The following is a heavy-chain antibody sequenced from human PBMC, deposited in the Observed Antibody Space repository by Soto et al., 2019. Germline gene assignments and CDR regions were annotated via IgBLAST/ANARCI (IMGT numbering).Heavy chain of an antibody. Sequence: GGSLRLSCAASGFTFSSYGMRWVRQAPGKGLEWVAVISYDGSNKYYADSVKGRFTISRDNSKNTLYLQMNSLRAEDTAVYYCAKVGRNYYGMDVWGQGTTVTVSS. CDR3: AKVGRNYYGMDV. V-gene: IGHV3-30*18. J-gene: IGHJ6*02. CDR2: ISYDGSNK. CDR1: GFTFSSYG.